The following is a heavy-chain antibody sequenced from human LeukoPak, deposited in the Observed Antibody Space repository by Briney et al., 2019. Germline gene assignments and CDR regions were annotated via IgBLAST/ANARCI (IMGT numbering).Heavy chain of an antibody. Sequence: GGSLRLSCAASGFTFSSYGMHWVRQAPGKGLEWVAVIWYDGSSKYYTDSVKGRFTISRDNSKNTLYLQMNSLRAEDTAVYYCAKPTEGSGSFLINYWGQGTLVTVSS. D-gene: IGHD1-26*01. CDR3: AKPTEGSGSFLINY. J-gene: IGHJ4*02. CDR1: GFTFSSYG. V-gene: IGHV3-33*06. CDR2: IWYDGSSK.